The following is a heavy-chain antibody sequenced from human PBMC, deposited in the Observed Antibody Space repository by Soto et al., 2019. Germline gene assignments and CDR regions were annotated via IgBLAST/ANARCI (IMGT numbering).Heavy chain of an antibody. D-gene: IGHD2-2*01. CDR1: GYSFSNYG. Sequence: ASVKVSCKASGYSFSNYGISWVREAPGQGLEWMGWISTYNGDTDYPQKVQGRVTMTTDTSTSTAYLELRSLSSDDTAVYYCARGGYCISTSCQHTLYNWFDPWGQGTLVTVS. J-gene: IGHJ5*02. CDR3: ARGGYCISTSCQHTLYNWFDP. V-gene: IGHV1-18*01. CDR2: ISTYNGDT.